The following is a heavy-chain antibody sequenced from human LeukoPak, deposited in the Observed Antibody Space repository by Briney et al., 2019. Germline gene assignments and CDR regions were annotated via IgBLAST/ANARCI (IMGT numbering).Heavy chain of an antibody. CDR2: ISYSGSNT. V-gene: IGHV3-48*03. D-gene: IGHD4-11*01. Sequence: GGSLRLSCEASGFTFSAYAMTWVRQAPGRGLEWVSYISYSGSNTYYADSVKGRFIISRDNAKNSLSLQMNGLRAEDTAVYYCARGLTTGGQGTLVTVSS. J-gene: IGHJ4*02. CDR3: ARGLTT. CDR1: GFTFSAYA.